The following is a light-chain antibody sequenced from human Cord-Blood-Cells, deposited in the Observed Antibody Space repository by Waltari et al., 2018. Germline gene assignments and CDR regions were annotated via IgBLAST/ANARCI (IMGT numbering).Light chain of an antibody. CDR3: YSTDSSGNHRRV. CDR2: EDS. J-gene: IGLJ1*01. CDR1: ALPKKY. V-gene: IGLV3-10*01. Sequence: SYELTQPPSVSVSPGQTARITCSGAALPKKYAYWYQQKSGQAPVLVIYEDSKRPSGIPERFSGSSSGTMATLTISGAQVEDEADYYCYSTDSSGNHRRVFGTGTKVTVL.